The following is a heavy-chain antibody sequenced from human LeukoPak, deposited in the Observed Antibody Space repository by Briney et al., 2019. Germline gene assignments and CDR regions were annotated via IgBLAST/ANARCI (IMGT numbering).Heavy chain of an antibody. Sequence: VASVKVSCMASGYTFTDHYIHWVRQAPGQGLEWLGCINPYSGGTNYVQKFQGRVTLTRDTSISTAYMELSRLRSDDTAVYYCARLPKDWGQGTLVTVSS. CDR2: INPYSGGT. J-gene: IGHJ4*02. V-gene: IGHV1-2*02. CDR1: GYTFTDHY. CDR3: ARLPKD.